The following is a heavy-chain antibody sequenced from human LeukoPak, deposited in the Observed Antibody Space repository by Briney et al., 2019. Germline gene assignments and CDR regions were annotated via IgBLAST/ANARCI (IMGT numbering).Heavy chain of an antibody. CDR2: IYPGGSDT. CDR1: GYSFTNYW. Sequence: GESLKISCKGSGYSFTNYWIGWVRQMPGKGLEWMGIIYPGGSDTRYSPSFQGQATISADRSISTAYLQWSSLKASDTAMYYCCAAPYYYDSSGYYRDYWGQGTLVTVSS. D-gene: IGHD3-22*01. J-gene: IGHJ4*02. CDR3: CAAPYYYDSSGYYRDY. V-gene: IGHV5-51*01.